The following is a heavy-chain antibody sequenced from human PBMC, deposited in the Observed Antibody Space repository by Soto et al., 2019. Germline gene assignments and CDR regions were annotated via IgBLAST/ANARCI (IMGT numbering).Heavy chain of an antibody. CDR3: ARVAGRITSFGVVDNWFDP. D-gene: IGHD3-3*01. CDR2: INPNSGGT. Sequence: QVQLVQSGAEVKKPGASVKVSCKASGYTFTGYYMHWVRQAPGQGLEWMGWINPNSGGTNYAQKFQGWVTMTRDTSISTAYMELSRLRSDDTAVYYCARVAGRITSFGVVDNWFDPWCQGTLVTVSS. CDR1: GYTFTGYY. J-gene: IGHJ5*02. V-gene: IGHV1-2*04.